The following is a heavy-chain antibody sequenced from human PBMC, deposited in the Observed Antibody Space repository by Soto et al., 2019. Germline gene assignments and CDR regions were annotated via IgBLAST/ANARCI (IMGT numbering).Heavy chain of an antibody. CDR3: AKALGAAAGPYFDY. Sequence: GGSLRLSCAASGFTFDDYAMHWVRQAPGKGLEWVSGISWISGSIGYADSVKGRFTISRDNAKNSLYLQMNNLRAEDTALYYCAKALGAAAGPYFDYWGQGTLVTVSS. D-gene: IGHD6-13*01. J-gene: IGHJ4*02. CDR2: ISWISGSI. V-gene: IGHV3-9*01. CDR1: GFTFDDYA.